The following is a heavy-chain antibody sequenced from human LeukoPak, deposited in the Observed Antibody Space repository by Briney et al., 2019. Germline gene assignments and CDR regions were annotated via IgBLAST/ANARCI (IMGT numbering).Heavy chain of an antibody. V-gene: IGHV1-69*13. J-gene: IGHJ4*02. Sequence: GASVKVSCKASGGTFSSYAISWVRQAPGQGLEWMGGIIPIFGTANYAQKFQGRVTITADESTSTAYMELSSLRSEDTDVYYCARDIGDIVVVPAAQEDYWGQGTLVTVSS. CDR2: IIPIFGTA. D-gene: IGHD2-2*01. CDR1: GGTFSSYA. CDR3: ARDIGDIVVVPAAQEDY.